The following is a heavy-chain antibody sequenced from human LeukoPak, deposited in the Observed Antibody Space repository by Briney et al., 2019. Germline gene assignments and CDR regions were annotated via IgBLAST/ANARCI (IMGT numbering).Heavy chain of an antibody. Sequence: PGGSLRLSCAASGFTFSSYSMNWVRQAPGKGLEWVSSISSSSSYIYYADSVKGRFTISKDNAKNSLYLQMNKLIAEDTAGYYLSSLYSSGWYSAFDIWGQGTMATVSS. V-gene: IGHV3-21*01. CDR1: GFTFSSYS. D-gene: IGHD6-19*01. J-gene: IGHJ3*02. CDR2: ISSSSSYI. CDR3: SSLYSSGWYSAFDI.